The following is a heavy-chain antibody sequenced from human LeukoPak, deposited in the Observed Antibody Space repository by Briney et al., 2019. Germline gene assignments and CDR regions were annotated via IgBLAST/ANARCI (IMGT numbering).Heavy chain of an antibody. V-gene: IGHV1-69*04. D-gene: IGHD2-2*01. CDR3: ARDFDDDCSSTSCYLTDY. Sequence: GASVKVSCKASGGTFSNYAISWVRQAPGQGLEWMGRIIPILGTANYAQKFQGRVTITADKSTSTAYMELSSLRSEDTAVYYCARDFDDDCSSTSCYLTDYWGQGTLVTVSS. J-gene: IGHJ4*02. CDR1: GGTFSNYA. CDR2: IIPILGTA.